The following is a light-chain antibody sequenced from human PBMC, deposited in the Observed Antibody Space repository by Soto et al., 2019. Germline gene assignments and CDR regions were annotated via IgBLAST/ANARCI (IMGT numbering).Light chain of an antibody. Sequence: DIVMTQSPDSLAVSLGERATINCKSSQSVLYSSNNKNYLAWYQQKPGQPPKLLIYWASTRESGVPDRFSGSESGTDFTLTISSLQAEDVAVSYCHQYYSTPWTFGQGTKVEI. CDR2: WAS. J-gene: IGKJ1*01. CDR1: QSVLYSSNNKNY. CDR3: HQYYSTPWT. V-gene: IGKV4-1*01.